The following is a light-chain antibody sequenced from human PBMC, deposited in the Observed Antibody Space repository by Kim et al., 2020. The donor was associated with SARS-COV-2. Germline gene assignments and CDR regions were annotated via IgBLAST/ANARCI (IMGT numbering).Light chain of an antibody. CDR1: SIGSKS. CDR2: YDS. Sequence: PGKTARSHCGGTSIGSKSVHGYHRKPRQAPVLVISYDSVRPSGIPERFSGSNSGNTATVTISRVEAGDEADYYCQVWDSSDDHRVVFGGGTQLTVL. CDR3: QVWDSSDDHRVV. V-gene: IGLV3-21*04. J-gene: IGLJ2*01.